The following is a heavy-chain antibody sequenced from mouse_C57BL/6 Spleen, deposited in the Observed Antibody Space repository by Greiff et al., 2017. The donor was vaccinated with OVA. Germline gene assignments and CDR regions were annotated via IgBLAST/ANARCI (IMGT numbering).Heavy chain of an antibody. D-gene: IGHD1-1*01. V-gene: IGHV1-22*01. J-gene: IGHJ3*01. CDR2: INPNNGGT. Sequence: VQLQQSGPELVKPGASVKMSCKASGYTFTDYNMHWVKQSHGKSLEWIGYINPNNGGTSYNQKFKGKATLTVNKSSSTAYMELRSLTSEDSAVYYCASWDYYGSSWFAYWGQGTLVTVSA. CDR3: ASWDYYGSSWFAY. CDR1: GYTFTDYN.